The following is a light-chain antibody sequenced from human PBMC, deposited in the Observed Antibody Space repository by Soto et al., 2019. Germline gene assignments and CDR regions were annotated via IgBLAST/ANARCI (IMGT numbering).Light chain of an antibody. CDR1: QSISSW. J-gene: IGKJ1*01. V-gene: IGKV1-5*03. CDR2: EAS. CDR3: QHYNSYSEA. Sequence: TQSPGTLSLSPGERATLCCRASQSISSWLAWYQQKPGKAPKLLIYEASTLKSGVPSRFSGSGSGTEFTLTISSLQPDDFATYYCQHYNSYSEAFGQGTKVDVK.